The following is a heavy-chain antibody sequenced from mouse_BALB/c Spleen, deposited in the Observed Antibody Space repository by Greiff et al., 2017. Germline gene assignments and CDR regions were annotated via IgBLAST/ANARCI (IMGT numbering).Heavy chain of an antibody. D-gene: IGHD1-1*01. CDR1: GFTFSSFG. Sequence: EVQGVESGGGLVQPGGSRKLSCAASGFTFSSFGMHWVRQAPEKGLEWVAYISSGSSTIYYADTVKGRFTISRDNPKNTLFLQMTSLRSEDTAMYYCARDYYGSSYAYAMDYWGQGTSVTVSS. J-gene: IGHJ4*01. V-gene: IGHV5-17*02. CDR3: ARDYYGSSYAYAMDY. CDR2: ISSGSSTI.